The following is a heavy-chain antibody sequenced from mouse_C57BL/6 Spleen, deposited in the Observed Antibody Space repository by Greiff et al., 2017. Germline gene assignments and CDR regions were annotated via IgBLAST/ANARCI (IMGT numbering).Heavy chain of an antibody. CDR3: ARAGNGYSFAY. Sequence: EVQRVESGPGLVKPSQSLSLTCSVTGYSITSGYYWNWIRQFPGNKLEWMGYISYDGSNNYNPSLKNRISITRDTSKNQFFLKLNSVTTEDTATYYCARAGNGYSFAYWGQGTLVTVSA. J-gene: IGHJ3*01. V-gene: IGHV3-6*01. CDR1: GYSITSGYY. D-gene: IGHD2-3*01. CDR2: ISYDGSN.